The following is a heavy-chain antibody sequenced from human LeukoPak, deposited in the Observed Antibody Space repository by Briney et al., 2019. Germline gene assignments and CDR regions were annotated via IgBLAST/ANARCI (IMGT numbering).Heavy chain of an antibody. J-gene: IGHJ5*02. CDR1: GYTFTSYY. CDR3: ARDLYYYGSGSYGENWFDP. D-gene: IGHD3-10*01. V-gene: IGHV1-46*01. CDR2: INPSGGST. Sequence: ASVKVSCKASGYTFTSYYMHWVRQAPGQGLEWMGIINPSGGSTSYAQKFQGRVTMTRDTSTSTVYMELSSLRSEDTAVYYCARDLYYYGSGSYGENWFDPWGQGTLVTVSS.